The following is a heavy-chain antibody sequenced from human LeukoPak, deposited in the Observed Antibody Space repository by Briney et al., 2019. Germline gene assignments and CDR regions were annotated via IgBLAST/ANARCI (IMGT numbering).Heavy chain of an antibody. J-gene: IGHJ5*02. CDR1: AYTFTGYN. D-gene: IGHD2-2*01. Sequence: ASVKVSCKASAYTFTGYNMHWVRQAPGQGLEWMGWINPNSGGTNYAQKFQGRVTMTRDTSISTAYMELSRLRSDDTAVYYCARDWNGLVVVPAAIYNWFDPWGQGTLVTVSS. CDR3: ARDWNGLVVVPAAIYNWFDP. V-gene: IGHV1-2*02. CDR2: INPNSGGT.